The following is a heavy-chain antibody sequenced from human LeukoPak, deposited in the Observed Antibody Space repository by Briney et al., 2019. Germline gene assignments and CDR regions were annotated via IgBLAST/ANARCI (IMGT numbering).Heavy chain of an antibody. CDR1: GYTFTRYY. J-gene: IGHJ4*02. CDR2: INPNSGGT. CDR3: AREKITFGGVIVPTDY. V-gene: IGHV1-2*02. Sequence: ASVTVSCKASGYTFTRYYMHWVRQAPAPGMEWMGWINPNSGGTNYAQKFQGRVTTAKDTSISTAYMELSRLRSDDTAVYYCAREKITFGGVIVPTDYWGQGTLVTVSS. D-gene: IGHD3-16*02.